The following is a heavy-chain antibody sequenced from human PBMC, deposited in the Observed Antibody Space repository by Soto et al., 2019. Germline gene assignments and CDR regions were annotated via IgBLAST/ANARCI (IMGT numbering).Heavy chain of an antibody. J-gene: IGHJ4*02. CDR1: GGSFSGYY. CDR2: INHSGST. D-gene: IGHD3-10*01. CDR3: ARGRGSGSYYKLAAY. Sequence: QVQLQQWGAGLLKPSETLSLTCAVYGGSFSGYYWSWIRQPPGKGLEWIGEINHSGSTNYNPSLKSRVTISVDTSKNQFSLKLSSVTAADTAVYYCARGRGSGSYYKLAAYWGQGTLVTVSS. V-gene: IGHV4-34*01.